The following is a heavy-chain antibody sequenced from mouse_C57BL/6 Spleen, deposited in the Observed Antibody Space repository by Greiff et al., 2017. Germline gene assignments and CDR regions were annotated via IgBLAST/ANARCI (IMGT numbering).Heavy chain of an antibody. CDR1: GYTFTSYW. Sequence: QVQLQQPGAELARPGSSVKLSCKASGYTFTSYWMHWVKQRPIQGLEWIGNIYPSGSNTHYNQKFKDKATLTADKSSSTAYMQLRSLTSEDAAVDDCARTQLGGLDYWGQGTTLTVSS. J-gene: IGHJ2*01. CDR3: ARTQLGGLDY. CDR2: IYPSGSNT. D-gene: IGHD4-1*02. V-gene: IGHV1-52*01.